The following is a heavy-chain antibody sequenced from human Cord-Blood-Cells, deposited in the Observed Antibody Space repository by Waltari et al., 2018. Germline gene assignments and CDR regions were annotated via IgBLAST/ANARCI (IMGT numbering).Heavy chain of an antibody. D-gene: IGHD7-27*01. J-gene: IGHJ2*01. CDR1: GFTFSSSG. CDR2: IWYDGSNK. V-gene: IGHV3-33*01. Sequence: QVQLVESGGGVVQPGRSLRLSCAASGFTFSSSGMHWVRQAPGKGLEWVAVIWYDGSNKYYADSVKGRFTISRDNSKNTLYLQMNSLRAEDTAVYYCARDSPLTGDWYFDLWGRGTLVTVSS. CDR3: ARDSPLTGDWYFDL.